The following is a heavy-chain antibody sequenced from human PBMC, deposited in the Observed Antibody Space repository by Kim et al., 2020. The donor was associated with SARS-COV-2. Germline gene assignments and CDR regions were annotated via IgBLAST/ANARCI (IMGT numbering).Heavy chain of an antibody. J-gene: IGHJ6*03. D-gene: IGHD6-13*01. V-gene: IGHV3-48*03. Sequence: YAHSVKCRYTSSRDDAKNALYLQMNGLGAEDTAVYYCAAGLKHYYYYMDVWGKGTTVTVSS. CDR3: AAGLKHYYYYMDV.